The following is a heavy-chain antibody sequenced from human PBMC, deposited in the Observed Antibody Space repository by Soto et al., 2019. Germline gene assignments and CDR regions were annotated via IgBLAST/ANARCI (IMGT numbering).Heavy chain of an antibody. D-gene: IGHD3-22*01. CDR2: THHSGRT. V-gene: IGHV4-4*02. Sequence: PSETLSLTCTVSGGSMSSSNWWNWVRQPPGKGLEWIGETHHSGRTNYNPSLKSRVTISVDKSKNQFSLKLSSVTAADTAVYYCARFPGGHYDSHAIDYWGQGTLVTVSS. J-gene: IGHJ4*02. CDR1: GGSMSSSNW. CDR3: ARFPGGHYDSHAIDY.